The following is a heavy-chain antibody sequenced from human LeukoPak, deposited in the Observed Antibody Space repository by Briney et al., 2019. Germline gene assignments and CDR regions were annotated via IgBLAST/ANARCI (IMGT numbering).Heavy chain of an antibody. J-gene: IGHJ4*02. CDR1: GGSISSSSYY. CDR3: ARSEVIFGVNYYFDY. Sequence: SETLSLTCTVSGGSISSSSYYWGWIRQPPGKGLEWIGSIYYSGSTYYNPSLKSRVTISVDTSKNQFSLKLSSVTAADTAVYYCARSEVIFGVNYYFDYWGQGTLVTVSS. D-gene: IGHD3-3*01. V-gene: IGHV4-39*07. CDR2: IYYSGST.